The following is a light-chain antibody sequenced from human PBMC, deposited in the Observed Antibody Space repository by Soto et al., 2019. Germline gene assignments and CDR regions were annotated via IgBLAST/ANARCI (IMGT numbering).Light chain of an antibody. V-gene: IGKV3-20*01. CDR3: QQYGSSPPWT. J-gene: IGKJ1*01. CDR2: GAS. Sequence: EIVLTQSPGTLSLSPGERATLSCRASQSVSSSYLAWYQQKPGQAPRLLIYGASSRATGIPDRFSGSGPGTDFTLTISRLEPEDFAVYYGQQYGSSPPWTFGQGTKVEIK. CDR1: QSVSSSY.